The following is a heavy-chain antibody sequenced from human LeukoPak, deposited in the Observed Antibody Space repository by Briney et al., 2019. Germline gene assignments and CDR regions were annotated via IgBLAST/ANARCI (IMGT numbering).Heavy chain of an antibody. J-gene: IGHJ6*02. D-gene: IGHD3-10*01. CDR3: AGITMVRGVTSVPYYYYGMDV. V-gene: IGHV3-7*01. Sequence: GGSLRLSCAASGFTFSSYWMSWVRRAPGKGLEWVANINQDGSEKFYVDSVKGRFTISRDNAKNSLYLQMNSLRAEDTAVYYCAGITMVRGVTSVPYYYYGMDVWGQGTTVTVSS. CDR2: INQDGSEK. CDR1: GFTFSSYW.